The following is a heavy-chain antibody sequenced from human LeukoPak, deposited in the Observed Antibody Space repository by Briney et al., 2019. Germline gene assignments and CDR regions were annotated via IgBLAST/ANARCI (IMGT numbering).Heavy chain of an antibody. CDR3: ARTYSSYFSSSEFDY. V-gene: IGHV1-18*01. J-gene: IGHJ4*02. Sequence: ASVTVSCKASGYTFTNHGITWVRQAPGQGPEWMGWISAYNGNTNDTQHLQGRVTMTTDTSTTTAYLELRSLTSADTAVYYCARTYSSYFSSSEFDYWGQGTLVTVYS. CDR2: ISAYNGNT. CDR1: GYTFTNHG. D-gene: IGHD6-13*01.